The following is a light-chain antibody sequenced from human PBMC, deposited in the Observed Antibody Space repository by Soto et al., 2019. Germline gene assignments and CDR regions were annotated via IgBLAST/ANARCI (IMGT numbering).Light chain of an antibody. J-gene: IGKJ2*01. Sequence: DIPMTQSPSSLSESVGDRVTISCGTSQSIRSYLSWYQQKPGKAPKLLIYAASSLQGGVPSRFSGSVSGTEFTLTVTGLQSEDFATYYCQQIFSPPYTFGQGTKLEIK. CDR3: QQIFSPPYT. CDR2: AAS. V-gene: IGKV1-39*01. CDR1: QSIRSY.